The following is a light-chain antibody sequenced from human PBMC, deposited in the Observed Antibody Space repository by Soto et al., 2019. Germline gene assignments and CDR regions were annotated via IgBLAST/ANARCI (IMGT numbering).Light chain of an antibody. V-gene: IGKV3-11*01. J-gene: IGKJ1*01. CDR1: QSVSSY. CDR3: QQYNNWPPWT. Sequence: EIVLTQSPSTLSLSPGERATLSCRASQSVSSYLAWYQQKPGQAPRLLIYDASNMATGIPARFSGGGSGTDFTLTISSMQSEDFAVYYCQQYNNWPPWTFGQGTKVDIK. CDR2: DAS.